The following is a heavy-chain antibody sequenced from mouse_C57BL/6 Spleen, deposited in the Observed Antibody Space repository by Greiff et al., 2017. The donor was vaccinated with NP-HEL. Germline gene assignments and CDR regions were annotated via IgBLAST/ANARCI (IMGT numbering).Heavy chain of an antibody. CDR2: IWSGGST. J-gene: IGHJ1*03. D-gene: IGHD2-1*01. V-gene: IGHV2-2*01. CDR3: ANYGNYEGYFDV. CDR1: GFSLTSYG. Sequence: QVHVKQSGPGLVQPSQSLSITCTVSGFSLTSYGVHWVRQSPGKGLEWLGVIWSGGSTDYNAAFISRLSISKDNSKSQVFFKMNSLQADDTAIYYCANYGNYEGYFDVWGTGTTVTVSS.